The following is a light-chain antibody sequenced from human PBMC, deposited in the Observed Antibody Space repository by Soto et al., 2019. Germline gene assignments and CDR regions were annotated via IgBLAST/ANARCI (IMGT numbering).Light chain of an antibody. CDR3: CSFAANTAHVL. CDR2: EGD. Sequence: QSALTQPASVSVSPGQSITISCTGTSSDAGTYNVISWYQHHPGKAPKFIIYEGDKRPSGVSNRFSGSKSGNTASLTISGLQAEDEADYYCCSFAANTAHVLFGGGTKVTVL. CDR1: SSDAGTYNV. J-gene: IGLJ2*01. V-gene: IGLV2-23*01.